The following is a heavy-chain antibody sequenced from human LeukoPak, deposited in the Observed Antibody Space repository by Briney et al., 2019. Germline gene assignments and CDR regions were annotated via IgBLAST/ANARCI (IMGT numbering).Heavy chain of an antibody. CDR1: GFTFSNYA. Sequence: GGSLRLSCSASGFTFSNYAMHWVRQAPGKGLEYVSAISSNGGSTYYADSVKGRFTISRDNSKNTLYLQMDSLRAEDTAVYYCAKDRSVELVVVITDAFDIWGQGTMVTVSS. CDR2: ISSNGGST. CDR3: AKDRSVELVVVITDAFDI. V-gene: IGHV3-64*04. J-gene: IGHJ3*02. D-gene: IGHD3-22*01.